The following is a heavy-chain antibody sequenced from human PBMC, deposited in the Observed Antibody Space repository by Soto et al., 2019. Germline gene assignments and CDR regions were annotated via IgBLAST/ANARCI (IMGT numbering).Heavy chain of an antibody. Sequence: QMQLQESGPGLVKPSETLSLTCTVSVGSISSSSYYWGWIRQPPGQGLEWLGTIYSLGNTYYNPSLKSRVTISVAKSKSQLFLKLSSVTAPDTAVYYCARQIYDSSGYYYAYWGQGTLVTVSS. J-gene: IGHJ4*02. CDR2: IYSLGNT. V-gene: IGHV4-39*01. CDR1: VGSISSSSYY. D-gene: IGHD3-22*01. CDR3: ARQIYDSSGYYYAY.